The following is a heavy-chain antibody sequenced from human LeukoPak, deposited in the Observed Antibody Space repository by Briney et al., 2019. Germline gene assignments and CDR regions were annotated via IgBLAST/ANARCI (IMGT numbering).Heavy chain of an antibody. V-gene: IGHV3-23*01. D-gene: IGHD6-13*01. J-gene: IGHJ4*02. CDR2: ISGSGGST. CDR1: GFTFSSYA. CDR3: AKETYSSSFFVY. Sequence: PGGSLRLSCAVSGFTFSSYAMSWVRQAPGKGLEWVSGISGSGGSTYYADSVKGRFTISRDNSKNTLYLQVNSLGAEDTAVYYCAKETYSSSFFVYWGQGALVTVSS.